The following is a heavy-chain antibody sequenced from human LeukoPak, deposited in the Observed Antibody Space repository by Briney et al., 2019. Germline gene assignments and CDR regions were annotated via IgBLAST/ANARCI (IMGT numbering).Heavy chain of an antibody. D-gene: IGHD3-22*01. CDR2: INPNSGGT. J-gene: IGHJ4*02. CDR1: GYTFAGYY. Sequence: GASVKVSCKASGYTFAGYYMHWVRQAPGQGLEWMGWINPNSGGTNYAQKFQGRVTMTRDTSISTAYMELSRLRSDDTAVYYCARGFAYYYDSSGYDYFDYWGQGTLVTVSS. V-gene: IGHV1-2*02. CDR3: ARGFAYYYDSSGYDYFDY.